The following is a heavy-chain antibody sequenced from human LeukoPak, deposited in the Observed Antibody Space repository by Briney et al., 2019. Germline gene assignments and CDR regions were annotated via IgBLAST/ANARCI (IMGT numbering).Heavy chain of an antibody. D-gene: IGHD6-13*01. Sequence: PGGSLGLSCAASGFTFSSYWMSWVRQAPGKGLEWVANIKQDGSEKYYVDSVKGRLTISRDNAKNSLYLQMNSLRAEDTAVYYCARLGIATKNNWFDPWGQGTLVTVSS. CDR2: IKQDGSEK. CDR3: ARLGIATKNNWFDP. V-gene: IGHV3-7*01. J-gene: IGHJ5*02. CDR1: GFTFSSYW.